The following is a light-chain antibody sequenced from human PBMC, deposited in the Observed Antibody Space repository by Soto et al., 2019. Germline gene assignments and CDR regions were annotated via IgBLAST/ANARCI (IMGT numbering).Light chain of an antibody. CDR3: CSYAGSSTSRV. J-gene: IGLJ3*02. CDR1: SSDVGGYNY. V-gene: IGLV2-23*01. Sequence: QSALTQPASVSGSPGQSITISCTGTSSDVGGYNYVSWYQQHPGKAPKLMIYEGSKRPSGVSNRFSGSKSGNTASLTISGLQAEDEADYYCCSYAGSSTSRVFGGGTKLTVL. CDR2: EGS.